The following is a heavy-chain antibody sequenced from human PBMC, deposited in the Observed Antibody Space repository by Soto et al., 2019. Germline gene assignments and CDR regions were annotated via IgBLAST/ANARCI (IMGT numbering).Heavy chain of an antibody. V-gene: IGHV4-34*01. D-gene: IGHD3-22*01. CDR2: INHSGST. CDR3: AIKKYYYDSSGYSEFDY. J-gene: IGHJ4*02. Sequence: SEAMSLTCAVYGGPFSGYYWSWIRQPPGKGLEWIGEINHSGSTNYNPSLKSRVTISVDTSKNQCSLKLSSVTAADTAVYYCAIKKYYYDSSGYSEFDYWGQGTLVTVSS. CDR1: GGPFSGYY.